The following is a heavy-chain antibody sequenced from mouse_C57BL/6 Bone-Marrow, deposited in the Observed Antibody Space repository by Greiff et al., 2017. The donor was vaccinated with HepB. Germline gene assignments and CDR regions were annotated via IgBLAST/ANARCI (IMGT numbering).Heavy chain of an antibody. CDR2: IDPSDSYT. D-gene: IGHD2-10*02. V-gene: IGHV1-59*01. CDR3: ARGPSSSWFAY. J-gene: IGHJ3*01. Sequence: QVQLQQPGAELVRPGTSVKLSCKASGYTFTSYWMHWVKQRPGQGLEWIGVIDPSDSYTNYNQKFKGKATLTVDTSSSTAYMQLSSLTSEDSAVYYCARGPSSSWFAYWGQGTLVTVSA. CDR1: GYTFTSYW.